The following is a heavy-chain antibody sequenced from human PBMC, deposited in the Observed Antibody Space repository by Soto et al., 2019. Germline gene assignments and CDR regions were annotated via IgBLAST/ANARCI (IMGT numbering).Heavy chain of an antibody. J-gene: IGHJ6*03. Sequence: GESLKISGKGSGYSFTSYLISWVRQMPGKGLEWMGRIDPSDSYTNYSPSFQGHVTISADKSISTAYLQWSSLKASDTAVYYCTRHTPEYYYYYMDVWGKGTTVTVSS. V-gene: IGHV5-10-1*01. CDR2: IDPSDSYT. D-gene: IGHD2-15*01. CDR1: GYSFTSYL. CDR3: TRHTPEYYYYYMDV.